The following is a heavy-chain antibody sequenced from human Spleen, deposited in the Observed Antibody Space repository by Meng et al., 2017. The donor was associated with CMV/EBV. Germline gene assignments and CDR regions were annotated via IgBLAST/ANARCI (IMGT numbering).Heavy chain of an antibody. D-gene: IGHD6-19*01. CDR1: GYTFTGYY. V-gene: IGHV1-2*04. Sequence: KASGYTFTGYYMHWVRQAPGQGLEWMGWINPNSGGTNYAQKFQGWVTMTRDTSISTAYMELSRLRSDDTAVYYCACGEAVAGRLYFQHWGQGTLVTVSS. CDR3: ACGEAVAGRLYFQH. CDR2: INPNSGGT. J-gene: IGHJ1*01.